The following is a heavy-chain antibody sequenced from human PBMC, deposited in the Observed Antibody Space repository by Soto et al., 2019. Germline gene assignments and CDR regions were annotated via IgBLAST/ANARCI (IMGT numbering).Heavy chain of an antibody. CDR1: GGSVSSGSYY. CDR2: IYYGGGT. J-gene: IGHJ4*02. V-gene: IGHV4-61*01. CDR3: ARGGGATATFDY. D-gene: IGHD1-26*01. Sequence: PSETLSLTCTVSGGSVSSGSYYWSWIRQPPGKGLEWIGYIYYGGGTNYNPSLKSRVTISVDTSKNQFSLMLSSVTAADTAVYYCARGGGATATFDYWGQGTLVTVSS.